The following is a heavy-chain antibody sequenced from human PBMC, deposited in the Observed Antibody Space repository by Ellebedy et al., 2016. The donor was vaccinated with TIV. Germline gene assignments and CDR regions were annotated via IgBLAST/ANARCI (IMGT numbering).Heavy chain of an antibody. CDR3: IRREITTVTS. V-gene: IGHV3-73*01. CDR1: GFTFSGSA. CDR2: IRSKADSYAT. D-gene: IGHD4-17*01. J-gene: IGHJ4*02. Sequence: PGGSLRLSCAASGFTFSGSAMHWVRQASGKGLEWVGRIRSKADSYATAYGESVKGRFTISRDDSKSTAYLQMNSLKIEDTAVYYCIRREITTVTSWGQGTLVTVSS.